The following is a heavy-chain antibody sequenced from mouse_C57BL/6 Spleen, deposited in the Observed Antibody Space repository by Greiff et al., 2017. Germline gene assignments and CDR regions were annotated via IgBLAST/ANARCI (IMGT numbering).Heavy chain of an antibody. CDR1: GFSLTSYA. CDR2: IWTGGGT. Sequence: VQLVESGPGLVAPSQSLSITCTVSGFSLTSYAISWVRQPPGKGLEWVGIIWTGGGTNYNSALKFRLSISKDNSKSQVFLKMNSLQTDDTARYYCARRVGDYLDDWGQGTTLTVSS. V-gene: IGHV2-9-1*01. J-gene: IGHJ2*01. D-gene: IGHD1-1*02. CDR3: ARRVGDYLDD.